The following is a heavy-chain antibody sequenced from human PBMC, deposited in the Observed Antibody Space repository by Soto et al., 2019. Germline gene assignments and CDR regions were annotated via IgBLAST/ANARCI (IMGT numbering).Heavy chain of an antibody. CDR3: AREIRSYDTSGYYYYSRFDGLDV. CDR1: GFTFSSDG. D-gene: IGHD3-22*01. Sequence: GGSLRLSCAASGFTFSSDGMNWVRQAPGKGLEWVSYISTSSSTIYYTDSVKGRFTISRDNAKNSLLLQMNSLRDEDTAVYYCAREIRSYDTSGYYYYSRFDGLDVWGQGTTVTVSS. J-gene: IGHJ6*02. V-gene: IGHV3-48*02. CDR2: ISTSSSTI.